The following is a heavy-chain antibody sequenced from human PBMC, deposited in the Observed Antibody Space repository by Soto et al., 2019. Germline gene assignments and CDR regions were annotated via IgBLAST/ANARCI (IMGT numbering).Heavy chain of an antibody. V-gene: IGHV3-30-3*01. Sequence: QVQLVESGGGVVQPGRSLRLSCAASGFTFSSYAMHWVRQAPGKGLEWVAVISYDGSNKYYADSVKGRFTISRDNSKNTLYLQMNSLRAEDTAVYYCARSFSRSEQSPIDYWGQGTLVTVAA. CDR2: ISYDGSNK. CDR3: ARSFSRSEQSPIDY. CDR1: GFTFSSYA. J-gene: IGHJ4*02. D-gene: IGHD3-3*01.